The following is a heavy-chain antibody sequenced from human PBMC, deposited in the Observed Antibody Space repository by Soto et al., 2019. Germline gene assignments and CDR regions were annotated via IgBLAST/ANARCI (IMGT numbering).Heavy chain of an antibody. CDR2: ISYDGINK. V-gene: IGHV3-30*18. Sequence: QVQLVESGGGVVQPGRSLSLSCAASGFTFSSYGMHWVRQAPGKGLEWVAVISYDGINKYYADSVKGRFTISRDNSKNTLYLQMNSLRAEDTVVYYCAKDWVKYDILTDIWGQGTMVTVSS. D-gene: IGHD3-9*01. CDR1: GFTFSSYG. CDR3: AKDWVKYDILTDI. J-gene: IGHJ3*02.